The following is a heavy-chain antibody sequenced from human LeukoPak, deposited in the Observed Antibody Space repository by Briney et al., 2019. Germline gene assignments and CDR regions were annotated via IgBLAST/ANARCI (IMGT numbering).Heavy chain of an antibody. CDR3: ASRATVTTDRFWFDP. Sequence: PGGSLRLSCAASGFTFSDHYMDWVRQAPGKGLEWVGRTKNKANGYITEYVASVKGRFTISRDDSKNSLYLQMDSLKTEDTAVYYCASRATVTTDRFWFDPWGQGTLVTVSS. V-gene: IGHV3-72*01. CDR2: TKNKANGYIT. CDR1: GFTFSDHY. J-gene: IGHJ5*02. D-gene: IGHD4-11*01.